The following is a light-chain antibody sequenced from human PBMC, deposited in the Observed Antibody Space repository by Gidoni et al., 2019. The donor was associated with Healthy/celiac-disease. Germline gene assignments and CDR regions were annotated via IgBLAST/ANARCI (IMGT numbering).Light chain of an antibody. J-gene: IGLJ3*02. V-gene: IGLV1-40*01. CDR1: SSNIGAGYD. CDR3: QSYDSSLWRWV. CDR2: GNS. Sequence: QSVLTQPPSVSEAPGQRVTISCTGSSSNIGAGYDVHWYKQLPGTAPKLLIYGNSKRPSGVPDRFSGSKSGTSASLAITGLQAEDEADYYCQSYDSSLWRWVFGGGTKLTVL.